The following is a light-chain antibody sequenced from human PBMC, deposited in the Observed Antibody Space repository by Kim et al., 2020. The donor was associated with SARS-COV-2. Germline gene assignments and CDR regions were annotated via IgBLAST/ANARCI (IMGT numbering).Light chain of an antibody. CDR1: QSISNY. CDR3: QHRSDWPLT. Sequence: EIVLTQSPATLSLSPGERATLSCRATQSISNYLAWYQQKPGQAPRLLIYETSKRATDIPARFSGSGSGTDFTLTISSLEPEDFADYYCQHRSDWPLTFGGGTKVDIK. CDR2: ETS. V-gene: IGKV3-11*01. J-gene: IGKJ4*01.